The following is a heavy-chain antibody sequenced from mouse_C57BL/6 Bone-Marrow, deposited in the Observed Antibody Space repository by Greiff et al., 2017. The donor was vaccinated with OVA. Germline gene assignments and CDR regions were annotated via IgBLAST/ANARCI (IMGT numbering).Heavy chain of an antibody. CDR3: ARFYYYGSFAY. CDR1: GYTFTSYS. CDR2: INPSSGYT. V-gene: IGHV1-4*01. D-gene: IGHD1-1*01. Sequence: VQLQESGADLVRPGASVKMSCKASGYTFTSYSMHWVKQRPGQGLEWIGYINPSSGYTKYNQKFKDKATLTADKSSSTAYVQLGSLTSEDSAIYYCARFYYYGSFAYWGQGTLVTVSA. J-gene: IGHJ3*01.